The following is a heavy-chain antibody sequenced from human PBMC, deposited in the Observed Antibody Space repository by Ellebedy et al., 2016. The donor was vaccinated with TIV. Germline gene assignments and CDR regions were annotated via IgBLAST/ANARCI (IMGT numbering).Heavy chain of an antibody. CDR2: IYYSGST. D-gene: IGHD3-9*01. J-gene: IGHJ5*02. CDR3: ATLMSTGSDH. CDR1: GGSISSSSYY. V-gene: IGHV4-39*01. Sequence: SETLSLTCTVSGGSISSSSYYWGWIRQPPGTGLEWIGSIYYSGSTYYNPSLKSRVTISVDTSKNQFSLKLSSVTAADTAVYYCATLMSTGSDHWGQGTLVTVSS.